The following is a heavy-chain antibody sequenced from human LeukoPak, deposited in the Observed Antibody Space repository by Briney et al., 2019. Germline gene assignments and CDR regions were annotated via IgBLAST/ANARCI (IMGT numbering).Heavy chain of an antibody. D-gene: IGHD6-13*01. J-gene: IGHJ4*02. CDR1: SFTFSKYW. Sequence: GGSLRLSRAASSFTFSKYWFHWVRQAPGKGLDWVSRIDTNGRTTDYADSVKGRFTISRDNAKNTLFLEMNSLRAEDTAVYYCARDLAGADDYWGQGTLVTVSS. V-gene: IGHV3-74*01. CDR2: IDTNGRTT. CDR3: ARDLAGADDY.